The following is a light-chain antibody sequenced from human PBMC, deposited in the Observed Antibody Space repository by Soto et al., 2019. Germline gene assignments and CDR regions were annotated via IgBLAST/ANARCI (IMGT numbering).Light chain of an antibody. V-gene: IGLV2-14*01. CDR1: SSDVGGYNY. CDR3: SSYTSSSTLYV. CDR2: DVS. J-gene: IGLJ1*01. Sequence: QSVLTQPASVSGSPGQSITISCTGTSSDVGGYNYVSWYQQHPGKAPKLMIYDVSNRPSGVSNRSSGSKSGSTASLTISGLQAEGEADYYCSSYTSSSTLYVFGTGTKVTVL.